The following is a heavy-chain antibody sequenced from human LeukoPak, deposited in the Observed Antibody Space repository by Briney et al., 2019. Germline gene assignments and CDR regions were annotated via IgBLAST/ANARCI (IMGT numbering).Heavy chain of an antibody. D-gene: IGHD3-22*01. J-gene: IGHJ4*02. CDR3: ARGSSDYQY. CDR2: ISSRVGTR. V-gene: IGHV3-11*01. Sequence: GGSLRLSCAASGFTFSDYYMNWIRQAPGKGLEWIAYISSRVGTRDCADSVKGRFTISRDNAKNSLYLQMNSLRAEDTAVYYCARGSSDYQYWGQGTLVTVSS. CDR1: GFTFSDYY.